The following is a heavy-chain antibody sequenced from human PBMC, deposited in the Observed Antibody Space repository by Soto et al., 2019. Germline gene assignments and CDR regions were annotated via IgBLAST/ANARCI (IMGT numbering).Heavy chain of an antibody. D-gene: IGHD2-2*01. V-gene: IGHV1-69*01. Sequence: QVQLVQSGAEVKKPGSSVKVSCKASGGTFSSYAISWVRQAPGQGLEWMGGIIPIFGTANYAQKFQGRVTITADESSSTAYMELSSLRSEDTAVYYCARGAAGYCSCTSCYSSGMDVWGQGTTVTVSS. CDR1: GGTFSSYA. J-gene: IGHJ6*02. CDR3: ARGAAGYCSCTSCYSSGMDV. CDR2: IIPIFGTA.